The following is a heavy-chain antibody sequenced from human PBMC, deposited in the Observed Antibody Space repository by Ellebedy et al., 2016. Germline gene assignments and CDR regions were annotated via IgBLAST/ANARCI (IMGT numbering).Heavy chain of an antibody. J-gene: IGHJ4*02. D-gene: IGHD1-26*01. V-gene: IGHV1-69*13. CDR1: GGTFSSYA. CDR3: ARGCGLGGSYCFDY. Sequence: SVKVSCXASGGTFSSYAISWVRQAPGQGLEWMGGIIPIFGTANYAQKFQGRVTITADESTSTAYMELSSLRSEDTAVYYCARGCGLGGSYCFDYWGQGTLVTVSS. CDR2: IIPIFGTA.